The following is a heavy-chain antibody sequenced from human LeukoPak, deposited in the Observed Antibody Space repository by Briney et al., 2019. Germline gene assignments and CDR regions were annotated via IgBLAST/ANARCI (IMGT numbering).Heavy chain of an antibody. CDR1: GYTFTSYG. V-gene: IGHV1-18*01. CDR3: AREGPFRDGYNKYYFDY. CDR2: ISAYNGNT. J-gene: IGHJ4*02. Sequence: ASVKVSCKASGYTFTSYGISWVRQAPGQGLEWMGWISAYNGNTNYAQKLQGRVTITTDTSTSTAYMELRSLRSDDTAVYYCAREGPFRDGYNKYYFDYWGQGTLVTVSS. D-gene: IGHD5-24*01.